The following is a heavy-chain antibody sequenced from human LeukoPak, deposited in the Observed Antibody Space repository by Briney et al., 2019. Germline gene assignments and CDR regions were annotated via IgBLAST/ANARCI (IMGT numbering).Heavy chain of an antibody. CDR1: GGSISSGDYY. CDR2: IYYSGST. D-gene: IGHD4-17*01. CDR3: AREDDYGETDY. V-gene: IGHV4-30-4*01. J-gene: IGHJ4*02. Sequence: PSETLSLTCTVSGGSISSGDYYWSWIRQPPEKGLEWIGYIYYSGSTYYNPSLKSRVTISVDTSKNQFSLKLSSVTAADTAVYYCAREDDYGETDYWGQGTLVTVSS.